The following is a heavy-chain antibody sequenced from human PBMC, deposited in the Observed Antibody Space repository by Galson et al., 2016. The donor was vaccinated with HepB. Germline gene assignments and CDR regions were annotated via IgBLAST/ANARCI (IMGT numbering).Heavy chain of an antibody. V-gene: IGHV5-51*01. Sequence: GAEVKKPGESLKISCKGSGYSFSSNWIGWVRQMPGKGLEWMGIIYPGDSDTRYSPSFQGQVTISADKSITAAYLQWSSLKASDTAMYYCARQEVAVAGPFDYWGQGTLVTVSS. CDR2: IYPGDSDT. J-gene: IGHJ4*02. D-gene: IGHD6-19*01. CDR1: GYSFSSNW. CDR3: ARQEVAVAGPFDY.